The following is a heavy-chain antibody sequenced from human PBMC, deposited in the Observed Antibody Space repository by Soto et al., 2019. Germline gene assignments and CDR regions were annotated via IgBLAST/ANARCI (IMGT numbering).Heavy chain of an antibody. CDR1: GYTFTGYY. J-gene: IGHJ3*02. D-gene: IGHD1-26*01. V-gene: IGHV1-2*02. CDR2: INPNSGGT. CDR3: ARGKWELLSGAFDI. Sequence: AKASGKASGYTFTGYYMHWGRQAPGQGGEWMGWINPNSGGTNYAQKFQGRVTMTRDTSISTAYMELSSLRSEYTAVYYCARGKWELLSGAFDIWGQGTMVTVSS.